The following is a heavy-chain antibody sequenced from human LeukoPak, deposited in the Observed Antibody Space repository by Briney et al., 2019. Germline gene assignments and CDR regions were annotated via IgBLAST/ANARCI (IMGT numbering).Heavy chain of an antibody. CDR2: IWNDGSNK. V-gene: IGHV3-33*01. Sequence: PGGSLRLSCAASGFTFSNYGMHWVRQAPGKGLEWVAVIWNDGSNKYYADSVKGRFTISRDNSKNTLYLQMNSLRAEHTAVYYCARDSYYGSGSSPEYWGQGTLVTVSS. CDR1: GFTFSNYG. J-gene: IGHJ4*02. CDR3: ARDSYYGSGSSPEY. D-gene: IGHD3-10*01.